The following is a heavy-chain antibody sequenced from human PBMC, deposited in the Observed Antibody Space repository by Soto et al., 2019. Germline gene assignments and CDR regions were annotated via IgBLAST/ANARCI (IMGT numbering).Heavy chain of an antibody. CDR2: IAPSGEST. J-gene: IGHJ4*02. Sequence: GASVKVSCKASGYTFSRYYMHWVRQARGQGLEWMGIIAPSGESTSYSQKFQGRVAMTWDTSTSTVYMELGSLRSDDTAVYYCARDTSGYYLASFDYWGQGTQVTVSS. CDR1: GYTFSRYY. CDR3: ARDTSGYYLASFDY. V-gene: IGHV1-46*01. D-gene: IGHD3-22*01.